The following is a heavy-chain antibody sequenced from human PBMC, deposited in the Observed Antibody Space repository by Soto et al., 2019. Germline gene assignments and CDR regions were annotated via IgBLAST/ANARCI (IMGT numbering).Heavy chain of an antibody. CDR3: ARDRTGSVTTSYYYYCGMDV. CDR1: GYTHTRYG. Sequence: ASVKVSCKAAGYTHTRYGISWVLQRPGQGLEWMGWISAYNGNTNYAEKLQGRVTMTTDTSTSTAYMELRSLRSDDTAVYYCARDRTGSVTTSYYYYCGMDVWAQATTLTVSS. V-gene: IGHV1-18*01. J-gene: IGHJ6*02. CDR2: ISAYNGNT. D-gene: IGHD4-4*01.